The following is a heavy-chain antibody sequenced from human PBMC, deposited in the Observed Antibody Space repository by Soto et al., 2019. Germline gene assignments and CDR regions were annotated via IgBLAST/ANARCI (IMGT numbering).Heavy chain of an antibody. J-gene: IGHJ4*02. CDR3: AKDGAPRYCGRSSCHPAGAY. CDR1: GFTFSNYG. V-gene: IGHV3-30*18. Sequence: QVQLVVSGGGVVQPRRSLRVSWAGSGFTFSNYGLHWVRQAPGKGLEWVAVISYDGSHKYYADSVKGRFTISRDNSNNMLYLQMDSLRAEDTAVYYCAKDGAPRYCGRSSCHPAGAYWGQGTLVTVSS. D-gene: IGHD2-15*01. CDR2: ISYDGSHK.